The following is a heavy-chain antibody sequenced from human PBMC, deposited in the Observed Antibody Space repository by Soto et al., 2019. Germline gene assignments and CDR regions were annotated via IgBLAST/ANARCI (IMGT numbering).Heavy chain of an antibody. CDR3: AKDGSYGMDV. V-gene: IGHV3-30*18. CDR2: ISYDGSNK. J-gene: IGHJ6*02. CDR1: GFNFSSYG. Sequence: PGGSLRLSCAASGFNFSSYGMHWVRQAPGKGLEWVAVISYDGSNKYYADSVKGRFTISRDKSKSTLYLQMNSLGAEDTAVYYCAKDGSYGMDVWGQGTTVTVSS.